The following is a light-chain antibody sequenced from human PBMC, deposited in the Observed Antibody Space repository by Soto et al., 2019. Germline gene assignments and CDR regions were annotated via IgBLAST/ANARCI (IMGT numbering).Light chain of an antibody. Sequence: DIQMTRSPSTLSASVGDRVIITCRASQSISGWLAWYQQTPGKAPKLLIYDASSLESGVPSRFSGSGSGTEFTLTITSLQPDDFATYYCQQYNSYPWTFGQGTKVDIK. CDR1: QSISGW. CDR3: QQYNSYPWT. CDR2: DAS. J-gene: IGKJ1*01. V-gene: IGKV1-5*01.